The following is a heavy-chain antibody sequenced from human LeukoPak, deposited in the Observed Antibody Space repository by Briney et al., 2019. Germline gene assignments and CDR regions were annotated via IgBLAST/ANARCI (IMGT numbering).Heavy chain of an antibody. D-gene: IGHD6-13*01. J-gene: IGHJ6*02. CDR3: ARQNIAAAGASLYYYGMDV. CDR2: IYPGDSDT. V-gene: IGHV5-51*01. CDR1: GYSFTSYW. Sequence: AESLKISCKGSGYSFTSYWIGWVRQMPGKGLEWMGIIYPGDSDTRYSPSFQGQVTISADKSISTAYLQWSSLKASDTAMYYCARQNIAAAGASLYYYGMDVWGQGTTVTVSS.